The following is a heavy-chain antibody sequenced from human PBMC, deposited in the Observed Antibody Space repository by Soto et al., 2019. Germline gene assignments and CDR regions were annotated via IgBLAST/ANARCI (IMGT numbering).Heavy chain of an antibody. CDR2: MNPNSGNT. CDR1: GYTFTSYD. D-gene: IGHD5-12*01. V-gene: IGHV1-8*01. CDR3: ARGIAFRDGYNRRHNWYFDL. J-gene: IGHJ2*01. Sequence: GASVKVSCKASGYTFTSYDINWVRQATGQGLEWMGWMNPNSGNTGYAQKFQGRVTMTRNTSTSTAYMELSSLRSEDTAVYYCARGIAFRDGYNRRHNWYFDLWGRGTLVTVSS.